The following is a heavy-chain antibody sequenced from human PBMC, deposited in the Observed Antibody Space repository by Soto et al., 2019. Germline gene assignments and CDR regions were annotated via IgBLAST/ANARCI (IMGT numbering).Heavy chain of an antibody. Sequence: VQLVESGGGLVQPGGSLKISCAASGFALSDSAVHWVRQASGKGLEWVGRIKTRADNYATAFAASVRGRFTIFRDDSRNTASLQMTSLKTEDTAVYFCTRLSRSEVFWFDPWGQGTLVTVSS. CDR3: TRLSRSEVFWFDP. CDR1: GFALSDSA. CDR2: IKTRADNYAT. J-gene: IGHJ5*02. V-gene: IGHV3-73*02.